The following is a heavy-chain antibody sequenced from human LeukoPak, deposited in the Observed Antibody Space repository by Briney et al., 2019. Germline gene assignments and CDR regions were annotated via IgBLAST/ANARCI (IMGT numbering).Heavy chain of an antibody. V-gene: IGHV4-34*01. CDR1: GGSFSGYY. CDR2: INHSGST. D-gene: IGHD6-13*01. CDR3: ARLVAAAGTGKGYYYMDV. Sequence: SETLSLTCAVYGGSFSGYYWSWIRQPPGKGLEWIGEINHSGSTNYNPSLKSRVTISVDTSKNQFSLKLSSVTAADTAVYYCARLVAAAGTGKGYYYMDVWGKGTTVTISS. J-gene: IGHJ6*03.